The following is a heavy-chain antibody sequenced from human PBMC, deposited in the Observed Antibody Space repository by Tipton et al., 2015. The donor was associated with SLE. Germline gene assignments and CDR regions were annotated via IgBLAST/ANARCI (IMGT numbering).Heavy chain of an antibody. CDR1: GGSFSSHY. CDR2: IYYSGST. D-gene: IGHD3-16*01. J-gene: IGHJ4*02. Sequence: TLSLTCTVSGGSFSSHYWSWIRQPPGKGLEWIGYIYYSGSTNYNPSLKSRVTISVDTSKNQFSLKLSSVTAADTAVYYCARSMLTTKRVFDYWGQGTLVTVSS. CDR3: ARSMLTTKRVFDY. V-gene: IGHV4-59*11.